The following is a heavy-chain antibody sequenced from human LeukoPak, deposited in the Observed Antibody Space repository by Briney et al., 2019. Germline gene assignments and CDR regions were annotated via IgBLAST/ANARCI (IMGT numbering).Heavy chain of an antibody. Sequence: PGGSLRLSCAASGFSFISYSMNWVRQAPGNGLEWVSCISSSTSYIYYADSVKGRFTISRDSAKNSLYLQMNSLRAEDTAVYYCARVSNYYGSGNYQKQFDYWGQGTLVTVSS. CDR2: ISSSTSYI. J-gene: IGHJ4*02. V-gene: IGHV3-21*01. CDR3: ARVSNYYGSGNYQKQFDY. D-gene: IGHD3-10*01. CDR1: GFSFISYS.